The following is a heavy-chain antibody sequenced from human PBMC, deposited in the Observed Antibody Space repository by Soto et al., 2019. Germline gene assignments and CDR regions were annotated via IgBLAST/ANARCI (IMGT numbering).Heavy chain of an antibody. CDR3: AKDKVPYYDFWSGKRWFDP. J-gene: IGHJ5*02. D-gene: IGHD3-3*01. CDR2: ISNDGNKK. Sequence: PGGSLRLSCAASGFTFSIHGMHWVRQTPGKGLEWVAVISNDGNKKYYVESVEGRFSISRDNSKSIVYLQMNNVRIEDTAKYYCAKDKVPYYDFWSGKRWFDPWGQRNQVTVYS. CDR1: GFTFSIHG. V-gene: IGHV3-30*18.